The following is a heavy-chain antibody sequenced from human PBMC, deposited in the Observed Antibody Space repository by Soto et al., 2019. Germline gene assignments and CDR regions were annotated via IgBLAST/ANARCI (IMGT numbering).Heavy chain of an antibody. V-gene: IGHV3-33*01. J-gene: IGHJ4*02. CDR2: IWYDGSNK. Sequence: GGSLRLSCAASGFTFSSYGMHWVRQAPGKGLEWVAFIWYDGSNKYYADSVKGRFTISRDNSKNTLYLQMNSLRAEDTAVYYCARGPPNYDSGRRYYFAYPGQGTLVIVSS. CDR1: GFTFSSYG. D-gene: IGHD3-3*01. CDR3: ARGPPNYDSGRRYYFAY.